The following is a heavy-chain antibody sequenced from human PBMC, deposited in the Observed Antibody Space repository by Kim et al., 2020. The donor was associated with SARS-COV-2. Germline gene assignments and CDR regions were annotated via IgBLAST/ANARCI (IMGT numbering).Heavy chain of an antibody. Sequence: GGSLRLSCAASGFTFSTYEMNWVRQAPGKGLEWVSYISSSGTTIYYADSVKGRFTISGDNAKNSLYLQMNSLRVEDTAVYYCASSLGAMVRGNYMDVWGKGTTVTVSS. CDR2: ISSSGTTI. V-gene: IGHV3-48*03. D-gene: IGHD3-10*01. CDR3: ASSLGAMVRGNYMDV. CDR1: GFTFSTYE. J-gene: IGHJ6*03.